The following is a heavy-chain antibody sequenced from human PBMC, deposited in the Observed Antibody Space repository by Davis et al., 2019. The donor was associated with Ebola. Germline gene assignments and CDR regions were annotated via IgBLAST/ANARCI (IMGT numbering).Heavy chain of an antibody. J-gene: IGHJ4*02. CDR2: TYYSSKWYK. CDR1: GDIVSSGG. V-gene: IGHV6-1*01. Sequence: PSETLSLTCAVSGDIVSSGGWNWIRQSPSRGLEWLGRTYYSSKWYKDYAVSVKSRITINLDTSKNQFSLQLNSVTPDDTAVYYCARGWLRTGFDYWDQGAPVTVSS. D-gene: IGHD5-12*01. CDR3: ARGWLRTGFDY.